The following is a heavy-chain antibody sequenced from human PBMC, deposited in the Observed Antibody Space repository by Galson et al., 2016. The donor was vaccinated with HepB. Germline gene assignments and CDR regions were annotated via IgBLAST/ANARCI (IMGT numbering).Heavy chain of an antibody. D-gene: IGHD1-1*01. CDR3: VRPGSTWDSFES. Sequence: QSGAEVKKPGESLKISCKGSGYIFTSYWIAWVRQVSGKGLDWMGIIYPGDSETRYSPSFQGQVTISADKSISTAFLQWSSLKASDTAMYYCVRPGSTWDSFESWGQGTLVTVSS. CDR1: GYIFTSYW. V-gene: IGHV5-51*01. J-gene: IGHJ4*02. CDR2: IYPGDSET.